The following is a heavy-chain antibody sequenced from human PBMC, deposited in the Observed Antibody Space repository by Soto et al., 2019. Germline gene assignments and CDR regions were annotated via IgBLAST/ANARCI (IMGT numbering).Heavy chain of an antibody. V-gene: IGHV3-23*01. CDR3: AKDAADCGADCFAYYFDY. Sequence: GGSLRLSCAASGFTFSSYAMSWVRQAPGKGLEWVSAISGSGGSTYYADSVKDRFPISRDNSKNTLFLHMSSLRAEDTALYYCAKDAADCGADCFAYYFDYWGRGTLVTVSS. D-gene: IGHD2-21*02. CDR1: GFTFSSYA. J-gene: IGHJ4*02. CDR2: ISGSGGST.